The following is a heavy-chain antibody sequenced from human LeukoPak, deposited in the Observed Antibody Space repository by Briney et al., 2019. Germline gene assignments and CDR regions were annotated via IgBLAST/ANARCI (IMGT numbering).Heavy chain of an antibody. D-gene: IGHD3-22*01. V-gene: IGHV5-51*01. Sequence: GESLKISCKGSGYSFTSYWIGWVRQMPGKGLEWMGIIYPGDSDIRYSPSFQGQVTISADKYIRTAYLQWSSLKASATAMYYCARRRYYDSSGYYQIPYFDYWGKGTLVTVSS. CDR3: ARRRYYDSSGYYQIPYFDY. CDR1: GYSFTSYW. J-gene: IGHJ4*02. CDR2: IYPGDSDI.